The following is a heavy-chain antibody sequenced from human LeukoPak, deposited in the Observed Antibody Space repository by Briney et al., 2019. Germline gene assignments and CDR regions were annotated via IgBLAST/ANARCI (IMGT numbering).Heavy chain of an antibody. Sequence: SVKVSCKASGGTFSSFAINWVRQAPGQGLEWMGGIIPLFGAAKYAQKFQGRVTITAVESMSTAYMELSSLRSEDTAVYYCARGWLAETTVVTPYNYWGQGTLVTVSS. CDR1: GGTFSSFA. D-gene: IGHD4-23*01. CDR2: IIPLFGAA. V-gene: IGHV1-69*13. J-gene: IGHJ4*02. CDR3: ARGWLAETTVVTPYNY.